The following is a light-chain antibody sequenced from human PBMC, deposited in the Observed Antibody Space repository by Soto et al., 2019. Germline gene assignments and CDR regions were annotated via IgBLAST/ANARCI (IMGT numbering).Light chain of an antibody. CDR2: EGS. CDR3: CSYAGSSTVV. J-gene: IGLJ2*01. Sequence: QSALTQPASVSGSPGQSITISCTGTSSDVGSYNLVSWYQQHPGKAPKLMIYEGSKRPSGVSNRFSGSKSGNTASLTISGLQAEAEADYDCCSYAGSSTVVFGGGTQLTVL. CDR1: SSDVGSYNL. V-gene: IGLV2-23*01.